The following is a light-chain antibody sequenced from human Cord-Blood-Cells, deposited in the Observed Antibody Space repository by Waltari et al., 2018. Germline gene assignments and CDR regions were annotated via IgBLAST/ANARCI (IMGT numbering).Light chain of an antibody. V-gene: IGKV1-39*01. Sequence: DIQMTQSPSSLSASVGDRVPITCRASQSSSSHLNWYQQKPGKAAKRLIYAASSLQSGVPSTCSGSGACTDVTLTISSLQPADYATYYCQQSYSTPRYTFGEGTKLEIK. CDR1: QSSSSH. CDR3: QQSYSTPRYT. J-gene: IGKJ2*01. CDR2: AAS.